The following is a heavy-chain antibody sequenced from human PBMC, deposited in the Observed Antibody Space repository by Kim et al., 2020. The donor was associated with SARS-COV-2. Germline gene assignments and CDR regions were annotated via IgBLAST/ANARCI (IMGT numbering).Heavy chain of an antibody. CDR1: GASITSHY. CDR3: ARGIVGIDY. J-gene: IGHJ4*02. CDR2: LSYTGNT. Sequence: SETLSLTCTVSGASITSHYWSWIRQPPGKGLEWIGYLSYTGNTDYNPSLKSRGTISVDTSKNQFSLKLNSVTAADTAMYYCARGIVGIDYWGQGTLVTVSS. V-gene: IGHV4-59*11. D-gene: IGHD1-26*01.